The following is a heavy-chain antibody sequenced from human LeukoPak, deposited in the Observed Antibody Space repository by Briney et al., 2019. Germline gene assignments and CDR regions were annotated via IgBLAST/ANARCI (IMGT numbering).Heavy chain of an antibody. Sequence: TPSQTLSLTCAVSGGSISSGGYYWGWIRQPPGKGLEWIGSVYYNGNTHYNPSLKSRVTIPVDASKNQFSLKLSSVTAADTAVYYCARFDRGDFYLDYWGQGTLVTVSS. CDR3: ARFDRGDFYLDY. CDR2: VYYNGNT. V-gene: IGHV4-39*01. J-gene: IGHJ4*02. D-gene: IGHD2-21*01. CDR1: GGSISSGGYY.